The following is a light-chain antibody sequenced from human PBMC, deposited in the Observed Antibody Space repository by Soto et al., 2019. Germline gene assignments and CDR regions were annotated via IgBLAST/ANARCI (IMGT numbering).Light chain of an antibody. V-gene: IGKV3-15*01. CDR1: QSVRNN. CDR3: QQYNKWPPWT. Sequence: EIVMTQYPATRSLSPREIATLSCRASQSVRNNLAWYQQKPGMPPRLLIYAASTRATGIPARFSGNGSETELTLTIDSLQSEDYALYYCQQYNKWPPWTLGQGTKV. CDR2: AAS. J-gene: IGKJ1*01.